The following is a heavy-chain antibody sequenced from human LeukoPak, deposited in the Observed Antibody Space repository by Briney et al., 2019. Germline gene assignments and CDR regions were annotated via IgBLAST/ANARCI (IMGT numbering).Heavy chain of an antibody. V-gene: IGHV3-48*03. Sequence: GGSLRLSCAASGFTFSTYQMSWVRQPPGKGLELVSSISSSGSTIYYVDSVKGRFTISRDNAKNSLYLQMNSLRAEDTAVYYCARRSSWLTNAFDIWGQGTMATVSS. CDR1: GFTFSTYQ. CDR3: ARRSSWLTNAFDI. D-gene: IGHD6-13*01. J-gene: IGHJ3*02. CDR2: ISSSGSTI.